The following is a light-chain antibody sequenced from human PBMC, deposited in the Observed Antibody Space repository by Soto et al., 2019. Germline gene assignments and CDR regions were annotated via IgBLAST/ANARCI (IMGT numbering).Light chain of an antibody. CDR1: SSNIGSNT. CDR3: AARDDSLNALV. Sequence: QSVLTQPPSASGTPGQRVAISCSGSSSNIGSNTVNWYQQLPGTTPKLLIYNNNQRPSGVPDRISGSKSGTSASLAISGLQSEYEADYYCAARDDSLNALVFGGGTKLTVL. J-gene: IGLJ3*02. CDR2: NNN. V-gene: IGLV1-44*01.